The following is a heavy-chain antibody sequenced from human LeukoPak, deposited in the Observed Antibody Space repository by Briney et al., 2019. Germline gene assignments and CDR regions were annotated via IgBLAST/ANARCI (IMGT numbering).Heavy chain of an antibody. CDR2: IYYSGST. CDR3: ARRGYCSSTSCYEYWFDP. J-gene: IGHJ5*02. V-gene: IGHV4-39*01. CDR1: DRSISSSSYY. Sequence: SETLSLPCTVSDRSISSSSYYWGWIRQPPGKGVEWIGIIYYSGSTYYNPSLKSRLTISVDTSKSQFSLKLSSVTATDTAVYYCARRGYCSSTSCYEYWFDPWGQGTLVTVSS. D-gene: IGHD2-2*01.